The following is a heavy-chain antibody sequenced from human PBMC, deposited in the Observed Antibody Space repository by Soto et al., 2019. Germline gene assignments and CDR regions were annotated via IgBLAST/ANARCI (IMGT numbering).Heavy chain of an antibody. D-gene: IGHD2-15*01. CDR2: INSDGSST. J-gene: IGHJ6*02. CDR1: GFTFSSYW. Sequence: PGGSLRLSCAASGFTFSSYWMHWVRQAPGKGLVWVSRINSDGSSTNYADSVKGRFTISRDNAKNTLYLQMNSLRAEDTAVYYCARGGGMVAEFNGMDVWGQGTTVTVSS. V-gene: IGHV3-74*01. CDR3: ARGGGMVAEFNGMDV.